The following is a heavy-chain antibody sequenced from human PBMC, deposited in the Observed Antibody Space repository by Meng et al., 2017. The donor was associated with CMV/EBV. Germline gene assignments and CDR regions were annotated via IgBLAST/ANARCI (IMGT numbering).Heavy chain of an antibody. D-gene: IGHD6-19*01. J-gene: IGHJ6*02. CDR2: IYYSGST. CDR3: ARLYSSGWWNYYYGMDV. Sequence: SETLSLTCTVSGGSISSYYCSWIRQPPGQGLEWIGYIYYSGSTNYNASLKSRVTLSVDTSKNLFSLKLSSVTAADTAVYYCARLYSSGWWNYYYGMDVWGQGTTVTVSS. V-gene: IGHV4-59*01. CDR1: GGSISSYY.